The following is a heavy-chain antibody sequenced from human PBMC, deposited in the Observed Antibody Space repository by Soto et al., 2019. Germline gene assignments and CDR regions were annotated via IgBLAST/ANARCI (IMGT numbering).Heavy chain of an antibody. V-gene: IGHV3-23*01. CDR2: ISGSGGST. Sequence: EVQLLQSGGGSVQPGGSLRLSCGASGFTFVSYAMTWVRQAPGKGLEWVSSISGSGGSTYYADSVKGRFTISRDNSKNTLHLQMNSLRAGDTAVYYCARPRALPAAGRPCGPWGKGTLVTVSS. J-gene: IGHJ5*02. D-gene: IGHD2-2*01. CDR1: GFTFVSYA. CDR3: ARPRALPAAGRPCGP.